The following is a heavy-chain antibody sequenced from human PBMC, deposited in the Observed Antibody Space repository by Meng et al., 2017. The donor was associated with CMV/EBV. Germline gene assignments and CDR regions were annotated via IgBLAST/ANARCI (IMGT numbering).Heavy chain of an antibody. V-gene: IGHV4-34*01. Sequence: GSLRLSCAVYGGSFSGYYWSWIRQPPGKGLEWIGEINHSGSTNYNPSLKSRVTISVDTSKNQFSPKLSSVTAADTAVYYCARALRSGYFAWFDPWGQGTLVTVSS. J-gene: IGHJ5*02. D-gene: IGHD3-3*01. CDR3: ARALRSGYFAWFDP. CDR2: INHSGST. CDR1: GGSFSGYY.